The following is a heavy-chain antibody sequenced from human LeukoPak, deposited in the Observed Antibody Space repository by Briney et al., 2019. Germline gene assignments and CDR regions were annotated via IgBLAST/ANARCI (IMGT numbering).Heavy chain of an antibody. D-gene: IGHD2-15*01. V-gene: IGHV3-23*01. Sequence: GGSLRLSCAASGFTFSSYAMSWVRQAPGKRMKWVSVITGNGANTYYADSVKGRFTISRDNSKNTVYLQMNSLRAEDTAVYYCAKGTEAYCSSAICYPFDYWGQGTLVTVSS. CDR3: AKGTEAYCSSAICYPFDY. J-gene: IGHJ4*02. CDR1: GFTFSSYA. CDR2: ITGNGANT.